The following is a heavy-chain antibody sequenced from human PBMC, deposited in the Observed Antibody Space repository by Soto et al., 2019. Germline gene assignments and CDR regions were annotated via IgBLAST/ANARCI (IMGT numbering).Heavy chain of an antibody. CDR1: GYTFTSYG. Sequence: QVQLVQSGAEVKKPGASVKVSCKASGYTFTSYGISWVRQAPGQGLEWMGWISAYNGNTNYAQKHQGRVTMTTDTSASTAYMEPRSLRSDDAAVYYCARGRSSSWYLCPLYYYGMDVWGQGTTVTVSS. D-gene: IGHD6-13*01. V-gene: IGHV1-18*01. CDR3: ARGRSSSWYLCPLYYYGMDV. CDR2: ISAYNGNT. J-gene: IGHJ6*02.